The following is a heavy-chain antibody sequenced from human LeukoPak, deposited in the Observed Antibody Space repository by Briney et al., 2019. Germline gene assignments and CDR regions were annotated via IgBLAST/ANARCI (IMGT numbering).Heavy chain of an antibody. CDR3: ARGRKYDYVWGSYRPRDNWFDP. Sequence: AETLSRTFGGSGVSSSSYYWSVIRQPPRKGREWSGYIYTIGSTNYNPSLKSRVTISVDTSKNQFSLKLSSVTAADTAVYYCARGRKYDYVWGSYRPRDNWFDPWGQGTLVTVSS. CDR1: GVSSSSYY. V-gene: IGHV4-4*09. D-gene: IGHD3-16*02. CDR2: IYTIGST. J-gene: IGHJ5*02.